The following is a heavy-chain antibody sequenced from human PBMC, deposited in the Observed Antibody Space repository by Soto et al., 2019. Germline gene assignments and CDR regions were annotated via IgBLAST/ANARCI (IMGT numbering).Heavy chain of an antibody. J-gene: IGHJ4*02. D-gene: IGHD3-10*01. CDR3: ATEGPKGETGFDY. Sequence: QVQLVQSGAEVKKPGSSVKVSCKASGGTFSSYAISWVRQAPGQGLEWVGGIIAIFGTANYAQKSQGRVTIPAHESTSTAYMELSSLRSEDTAVYYCATEGPKGETGFDYWGQGTLVPVSS. V-gene: IGHV1-69*01. CDR2: IIAIFGTA. CDR1: GGTFSSYA.